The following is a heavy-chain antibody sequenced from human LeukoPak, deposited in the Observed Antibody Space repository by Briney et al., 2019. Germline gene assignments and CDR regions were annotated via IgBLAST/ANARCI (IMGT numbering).Heavy chain of an antibody. CDR3: ARHAPSYDSRGAPFDY. CDR2: IYPGDSDT. CDR1: GYSFTSYW. D-gene: IGHD3-22*01. V-gene: IGHV5-51*01. J-gene: IGHJ4*02. Sequence: GESLKISCKGSGYSFTSYWIGWVRQMPGKGLEWMGIIYPGDSDTRYSPSFQGQVTISADKSISTAYLQWSSLKASDTAMYYCARHAPSYDSRGAPFDYWGQGTLVTVSS.